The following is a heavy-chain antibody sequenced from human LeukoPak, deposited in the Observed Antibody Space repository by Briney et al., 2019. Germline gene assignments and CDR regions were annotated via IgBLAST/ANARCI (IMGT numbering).Heavy chain of an antibody. J-gene: IGHJ5*02. V-gene: IGHV4-30-2*01. CDR2: IYHSGST. CDR1: GGSISSGGYS. CDR3: ARGGYCSSTSCYEGWFDP. D-gene: IGHD2-2*01. Sequence: SQTLSLTCAVSGGSISSGGYSWSWVRQPPGTGLEWVGYIYHSGSTYYNPSLKSRVPISVARSKTQFSLKLSSVTAADTAVYYCARGGYCSSTSCYEGWFDPWGQGTLVTVSS.